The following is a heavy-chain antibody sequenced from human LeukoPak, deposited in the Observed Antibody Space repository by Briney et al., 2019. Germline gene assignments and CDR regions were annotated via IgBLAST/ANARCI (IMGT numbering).Heavy chain of an antibody. D-gene: IGHD3-3*01. Sequence: SGTLSLTCTVSGGSISSYYWSWIRQPPGKGLEWIGYIYYSGSTNYNPSLKSRVTISVDTSKNQFSLKLSSVTAADTAVYYCARGKQSYYDFWSGYFPYYYYYGMDVWGQGTTVTVSS. CDR1: GGSISSYY. CDR3: ARGKQSYYDFWSGYFPYYYYYGMDV. CDR2: IYYSGST. J-gene: IGHJ6*02. V-gene: IGHV4-59*01.